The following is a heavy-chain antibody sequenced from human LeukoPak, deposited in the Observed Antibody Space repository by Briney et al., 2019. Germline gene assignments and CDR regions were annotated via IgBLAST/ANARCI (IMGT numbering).Heavy chain of an antibody. D-gene: IGHD2-2*01. J-gene: IGHJ5*02. CDR3: ARDFEHCSSTSCPHALGPNWFDP. V-gene: IGHV1-18*01. CDR2: ISGYNDNT. CDR1: GYTFSSYG. Sequence: ASVKVSCKASGYTFSSYGITWVRQAPGQGLEWMGWISGYNDNTNYAQKLQGRVTMTTDTSTSTAYMELRSLRSDDTAVYYCARDFEHCSSTSCPHALGPNWFDPWGQGTLVTVSS.